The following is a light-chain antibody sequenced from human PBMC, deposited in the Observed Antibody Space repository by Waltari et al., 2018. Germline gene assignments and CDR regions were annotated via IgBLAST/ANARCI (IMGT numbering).Light chain of an antibody. V-gene: IGKV3-15*01. CDR2: GAS. CDR3: QQYKNWRT. CDR1: QNITAG. J-gene: IGKJ1*01. Sequence: EIVMTQSPATLSMSPGERATLSCRASQNITAGLAWYQQKPGQAPRLLMFGASTRASGVPGRFSGSGSGTEFILTISSLQSEDSAIYYCQQYKNWRTFGQGTKVEIK.